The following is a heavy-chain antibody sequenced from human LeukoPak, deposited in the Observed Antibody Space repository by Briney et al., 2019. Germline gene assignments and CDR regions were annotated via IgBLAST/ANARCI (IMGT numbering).Heavy chain of an antibody. D-gene: IGHD3-10*01. Sequence: TTSETLSLTCTVSGGSISSYCWSWIRQPPGKGLEWIGYIYYSGSTNYNPSLKSRVTISVDTSKNQFSLKLSSVTAADTAVYYCARSMVRGVIRYDYWGQGTLVTVSS. J-gene: IGHJ4*02. CDR2: IYYSGST. CDR3: ARSMVRGVIRYDY. CDR1: GGSISSYC. V-gene: IGHV4-59*01.